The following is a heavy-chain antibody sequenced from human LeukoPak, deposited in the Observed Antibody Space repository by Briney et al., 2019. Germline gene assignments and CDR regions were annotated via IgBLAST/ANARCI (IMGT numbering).Heavy chain of an antibody. V-gene: IGHV3-49*04. J-gene: IGHJ3*02. Sequence: GGSLRLSCTASGFTFGDFALSWVRQAPGKGLEWVGFIRSKAYGGTTEYAASVKGRFTISRDDSKSIASLQMNSPKTEDTAVYYCTRVPGGSYYRLDIWGQGTMVTVSS. CDR3: TRVPGGSYYRLDI. CDR1: GFTFGDFA. CDR2: IRSKAYGGTT. D-gene: IGHD1-26*01.